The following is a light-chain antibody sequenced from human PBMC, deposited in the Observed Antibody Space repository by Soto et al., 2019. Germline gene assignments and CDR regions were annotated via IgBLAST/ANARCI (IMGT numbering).Light chain of an antibody. Sequence: DIQLTQSPSFLSASVGDRVTITCRASQGISSYLAWYQQPPGKAPKLLIYGASTLQRGVSSRFSGSGSGTEFTLTISSLQPEDFATYYCQHLNTSARTFGQGTTLEGK. CDR1: QGISSY. J-gene: IGKJ2*01. CDR2: GAS. V-gene: IGKV1-9*01. CDR3: QHLNTSART.